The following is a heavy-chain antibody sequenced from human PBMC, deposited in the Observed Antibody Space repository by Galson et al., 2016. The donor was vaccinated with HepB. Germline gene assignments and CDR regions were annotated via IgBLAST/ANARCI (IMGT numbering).Heavy chain of an antibody. J-gene: IGHJ4*02. CDR3: ARASGGFDY. CDR2: IHPTDGTT. V-gene: IGHV1-46*01. CDR1: GYTFTSNY. Sequence: SVKVSCKASGYTFTSNYIHWVRQAPGQGLEWMGIIHPTDGTTGYAQRFQGRVTMTRDTSTSTVYLELSSLRSEDTAVYYCARASGGFDYWGQGTLVTVSS. D-gene: IGHD2-15*01.